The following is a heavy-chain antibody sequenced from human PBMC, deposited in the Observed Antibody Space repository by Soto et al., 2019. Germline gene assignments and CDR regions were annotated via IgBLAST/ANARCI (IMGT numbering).Heavy chain of an antibody. V-gene: IGHV1-69*13. CDR3: AREGCSGGSCWETDYYYGMDV. CDR1: GGTFSSYA. J-gene: IGHJ6*02. Sequence: EASVKVSCKASGGTFSSYAISWVRQAPGQGLEWMGGIIPIFGPANYAQKFQGRVTITADESTSTAYMELSSLRSEDTAVYYCAREGCSGGSCWETDYYYGMDVWGQGTTVTVSS. D-gene: IGHD2-15*01. CDR2: IIPIFGPA.